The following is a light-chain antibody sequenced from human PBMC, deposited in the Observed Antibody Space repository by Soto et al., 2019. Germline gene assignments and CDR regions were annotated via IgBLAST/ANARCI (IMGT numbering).Light chain of an antibody. J-gene: IGLJ3*02. CDR1: SSDVGRYNH. CDR3: SSYTSSSTPWV. V-gene: IGLV2-14*01. CDR2: EVS. Sequence: QSALTQPASVSGSPGQSITISCTGTSSDVGRYNHVSWYQQHPGKAPKLMIFEVSDRPSGVSNRFSGSKSGNTASLTISGLQAEDEAEYYCSSYTSSSTPWVFGGGTKLTVL.